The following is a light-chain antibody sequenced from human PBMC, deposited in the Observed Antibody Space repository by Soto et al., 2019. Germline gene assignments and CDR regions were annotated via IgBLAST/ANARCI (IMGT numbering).Light chain of an antibody. CDR3: EEYNSYSAFT. CDR1: QSISSW. CDR2: DAS. Sequence: DIQMTQSPSTLSASVGDRVTITCRASQSISSWLAWYQQKPGKAPKVLIYDASSLESGVPSRFSGTGSVTEFTLTISGLQADDFSTYYGEEYNSYSAFTFGQGTKLEIK. J-gene: IGKJ2*01. V-gene: IGKV1-5*01.